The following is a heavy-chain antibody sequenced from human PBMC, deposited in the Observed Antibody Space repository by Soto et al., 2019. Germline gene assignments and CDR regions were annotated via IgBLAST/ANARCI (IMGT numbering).Heavy chain of an antibody. CDR1: GFTFSSYD. J-gene: IGHJ4*02. Sequence: GGSLRLSCAASGFTFSSYDMHWVRQATGKGLEWVSAIGTAGDTYYPGSVKGRFTISRENAKNSLYLQMNSLRAEDTAVYYCARGKYYYDSSGYFREFDYWGQGTLVTVSS. V-gene: IGHV3-13*01. CDR2: IGTAGDT. CDR3: ARGKYYYDSSGYFREFDY. D-gene: IGHD3-22*01.